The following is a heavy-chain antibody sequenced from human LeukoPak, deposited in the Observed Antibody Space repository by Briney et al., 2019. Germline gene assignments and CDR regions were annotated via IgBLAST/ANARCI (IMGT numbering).Heavy chain of an antibody. J-gene: IGHJ4*02. CDR1: GASIASTPYY. V-gene: IGHV4-39*02. Sequence: SETLSLTCSVSGASIASTPYYWGWVRQPPGKRLEWIGNIYHSGNTYYTSSLRSRVTISVDTSKNLFSLNLTSVTGADTAVYFCARVADSSGWFGDYFDNWGLRTLVTVSS. CDR3: ARVADSSGWFGDYFDN. D-gene: IGHD6-19*01. CDR2: IYHSGNT.